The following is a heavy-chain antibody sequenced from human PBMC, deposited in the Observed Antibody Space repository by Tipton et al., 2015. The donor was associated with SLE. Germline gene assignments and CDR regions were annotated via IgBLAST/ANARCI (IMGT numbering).Heavy chain of an antibody. CDR3: TRDSAWNEKTDY. CDR2: IRAIGYGGTA. Sequence: SLRLSCTASGFTFGDYAMSWVRPAPGKGLEWVGVIRAIGYGGTAQYAASVRGRFIISRDVSKSIVYLQMNSLQTEDTATYYCTRDSAWNEKTDYWGQGTLVTVSS. J-gene: IGHJ4*02. V-gene: IGHV3-49*04. D-gene: IGHD1-1*01. CDR1: GFTFGDYA.